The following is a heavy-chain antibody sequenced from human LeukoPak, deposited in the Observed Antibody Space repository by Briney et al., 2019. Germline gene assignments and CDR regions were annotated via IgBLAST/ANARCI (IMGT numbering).Heavy chain of an antibody. CDR2: FHPNGGGT. V-gene: IGHV1-2*02. CDR3: ATYRPGSNFLDY. CDR1: GYTFSGYY. J-gene: IGHJ4*02. Sequence: GASVKVSCKASGYTFSGYYMHWVRQAPGQGLEWMGWFHPNGGGTNYVQKFQGRVTMTGDTSISTAYMELSRLTSGDTAVYYCATYRPGSNFLDYWGQGTLVTVSS. D-gene: IGHD4-11*01.